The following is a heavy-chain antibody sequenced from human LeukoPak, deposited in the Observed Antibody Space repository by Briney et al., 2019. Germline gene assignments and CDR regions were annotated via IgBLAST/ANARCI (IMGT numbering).Heavy chain of an antibody. D-gene: IGHD5-18*01. CDR2: ISYDGSNK. Sequence: GGSLRLSCAASGFTFSSYGMHWVRQAPGKGLEWVAVISYDGSNKYYADSVKGRFTISRDNSKNTLYLQMNTLRAEDTAIYYCARDRGYTSGHPFDYWGQGTLVTVSS. CDR3: ARDRGYTSGHPFDY. V-gene: IGHV3-30*03. J-gene: IGHJ4*02. CDR1: GFTFSSYG.